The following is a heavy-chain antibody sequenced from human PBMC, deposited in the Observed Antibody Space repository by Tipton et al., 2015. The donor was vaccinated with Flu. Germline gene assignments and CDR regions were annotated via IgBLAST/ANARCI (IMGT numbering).Heavy chain of an antibody. J-gene: IGHJ4*02. V-gene: IGHV3-53*01. CDR1: GFTVSSNY. Sequence: SLRLSCAASGFTVSSNYMSWVRQAPGKGLEWVSVIYSVGSTYYADSVKGRFTISRDNSKNTLYLQMNSLRAEDTAVYYCRMVRGVSFDYWGQGTLVTVSS. CDR2: IYSVGST. D-gene: IGHD3-10*01. CDR3: RMVRGVSFDY.